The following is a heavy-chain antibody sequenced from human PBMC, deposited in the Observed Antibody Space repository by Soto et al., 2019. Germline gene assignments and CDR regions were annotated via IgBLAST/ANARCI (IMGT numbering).Heavy chain of an antibody. D-gene: IGHD5-12*01. CDR3: ARAPGYSGYDY. CDR2: ISNSGSTI. CDR1: GFIFSDYY. Sequence: TGGSLRLSCAASGFIFSDYYMSWIRQAPGKGLEWVSYISNSGSTIYYADSMKGRFTISRDNAKNSLYLQMYSLRAEDTAVYYCARAPGYSGYDYWGQGTLVTVSS. J-gene: IGHJ4*02. V-gene: IGHV3-11*01.